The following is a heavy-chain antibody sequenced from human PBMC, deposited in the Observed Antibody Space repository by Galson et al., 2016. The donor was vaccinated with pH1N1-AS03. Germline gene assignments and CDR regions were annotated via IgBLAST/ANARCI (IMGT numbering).Heavy chain of an antibody. Sequence: PALVKPTQTLTLTCAFSGFSLATSGVGVGWIRQPPGKALEWLALIYWDDDKLYNPSLKSRLTVTKDTSKNLVVLTLTDMDPVDTATYFCTRSRYYDTNLYYFDYWGQGTLVTVSS. CDR1: GFSLATSGVG. V-gene: IGHV2-5*02. J-gene: IGHJ4*02. CDR2: IYWDDDK. D-gene: IGHD3-9*01. CDR3: TRSRYYDTNLYYFDY.